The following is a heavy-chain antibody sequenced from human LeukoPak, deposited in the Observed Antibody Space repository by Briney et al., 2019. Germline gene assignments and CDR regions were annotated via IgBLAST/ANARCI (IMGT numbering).Heavy chain of an antibody. V-gene: IGHV1-69*04. J-gene: IGHJ4*02. D-gene: IGHD3-10*01. CDR3: ARVMSEGGFGNRQYYFDY. CDR1: GGTFSSYA. CDR2: ITPILGIA. Sequence: SVKVSCKASGGTFSSYAISWVRQAPGQGLEWMGRITPILGIANYAQKFQGRVTITADKSTSTAYMELSSLRSEDTAVYYCARVMSEGGFGNRQYYFDYWGQGTLVTVSS.